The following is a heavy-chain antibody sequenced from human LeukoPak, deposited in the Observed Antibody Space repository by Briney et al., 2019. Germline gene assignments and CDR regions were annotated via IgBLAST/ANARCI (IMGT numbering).Heavy chain of an antibody. J-gene: IGHJ4*02. CDR1: GFTFSSYG. Sequence: GRSLRLSCAASGFTFSSYGMHWVRQAPGKGLEGVAVMWFDGSNIYYADSVKGRFTISRDNSKNTLYLQMDSLRAEDTAVYYCARDYSSSWLRFFDYWGQGTLVTVSS. D-gene: IGHD6-6*01. CDR2: MWFDGSNI. CDR3: ARDYSSSWLRFFDY. V-gene: IGHV3-33*01.